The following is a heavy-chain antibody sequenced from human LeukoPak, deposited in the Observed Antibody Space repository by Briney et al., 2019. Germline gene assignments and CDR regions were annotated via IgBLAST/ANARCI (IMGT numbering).Heavy chain of an antibody. J-gene: IGHJ4*02. CDR3: ARAAVAGTGKNFDY. Sequence: SETLSLTCTVSGGSISSYYRSWIRQHPGKGLEWIGYIYYSGSTYYNPSLKSRVTISVDTSKNQFSLKLSSVTAADTAVYYCARAAVAGTGKNFDYWGQGTLVTVSS. D-gene: IGHD6-19*01. CDR2: IYYSGST. V-gene: IGHV4-59*06. CDR1: GGSISSYY.